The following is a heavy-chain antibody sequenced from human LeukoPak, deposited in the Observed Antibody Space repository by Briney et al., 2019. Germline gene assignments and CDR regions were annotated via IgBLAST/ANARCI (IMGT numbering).Heavy chain of an antibody. V-gene: IGHV4-34*01. D-gene: IGHD3-22*01. CDR2: ANHSGDA. Sequence: SETLSFTCDVDGGTRSGSHWSWIRQSPRKRLKWIGEANHSGDANYNPSLKTRVDISVDMSKNQFSLKMNSVTAADTAVYYCARSEVNSSGYWVILYWGQGTLVTVSS. J-gene: IGHJ4*02. CDR3: ARSEVNSSGYWVILY. CDR1: GGTRSGSH.